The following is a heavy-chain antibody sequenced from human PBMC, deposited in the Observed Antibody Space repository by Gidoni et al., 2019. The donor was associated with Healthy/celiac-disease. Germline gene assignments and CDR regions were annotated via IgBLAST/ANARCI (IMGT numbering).Heavy chain of an antibody. J-gene: IGHJ4*02. D-gene: IGHD2-2*02. CDR1: GASISSYS. Sequence: QVQLQASAPGLVKPSETLSLPSPFSGASISSYSWSWIRQPPGKGLEWIGYIYYSGSTNYNPSLKSRVTISVDTSKNQFSLKLSSVTAADTAVYYCARGVPAAIWSRGYYFDYWGQGTLVTVSS. CDR2: IYYSGST. CDR3: ARGVPAAIWSRGYYFDY. V-gene: IGHV4-59*01.